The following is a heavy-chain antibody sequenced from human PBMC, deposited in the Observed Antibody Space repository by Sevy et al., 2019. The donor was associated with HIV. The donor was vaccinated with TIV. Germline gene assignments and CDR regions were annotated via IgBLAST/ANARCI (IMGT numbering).Heavy chain of an antibody. D-gene: IGHD2-8*01. CDR1: GFTFSKYS. J-gene: IGHJ4*02. CDR2: FSFGCGKI. Sequence: RGSLRLSCAASGFTFSKYSMSWIRQTPGKGLEWVSTFSFGCGKINYADSVKGRFTISRVDSRNTFYLQMNSLRAEDTAIYYCAREGCTKPHDYWGQGTVVLVSS. CDR3: AREGCTKPHDY. V-gene: IGHV3-23*01.